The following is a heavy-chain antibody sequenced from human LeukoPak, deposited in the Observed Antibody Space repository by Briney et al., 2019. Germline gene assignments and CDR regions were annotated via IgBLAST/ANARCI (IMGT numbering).Heavy chain of an antibody. V-gene: IGHV4-34*01. J-gene: IGHJ5*02. CDR3: AREAHPGADWFDP. CDR1: GGSFSGYY. Sequence: SETLSLTCAVYGGSFSGYYWTWIRQPPGKGLEWIGEINHSGSTNYNPSLKSRVTISVDTSKNHFSLKLSSVTAADTAVYYCAREAHPGADWFDPWGQGTLVTVSS. D-gene: IGHD7-27*01. CDR2: INHSGST.